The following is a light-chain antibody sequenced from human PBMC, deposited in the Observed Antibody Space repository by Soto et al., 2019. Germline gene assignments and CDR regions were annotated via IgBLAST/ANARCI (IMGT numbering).Light chain of an antibody. CDR2: AAS. CDR1: QGISSY. J-gene: IGKJ4*01. Sequence: DIHMTQSASSLSASVGDRFTITFRSSQGISSYLAWYQQKPGKAPKLLIYAASTLQSGVPSRFSGSGSGTDFTLTISSLQPEDFATYYCQQLNSYPPTFGGGTKVDIK. CDR3: QQLNSYPPT. V-gene: IGKV1-9*01.